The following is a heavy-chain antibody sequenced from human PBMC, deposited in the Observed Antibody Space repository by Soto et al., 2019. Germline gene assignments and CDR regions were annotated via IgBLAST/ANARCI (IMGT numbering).Heavy chain of an antibody. Sequence: QLQESGPGLVKPSGTLPLTCAVSRGSMTTGDWFSWVRQSPGKGLEWIGEIYYGGTTHYKPSLKSRVTISLDKSKNQFFLELSSSTAADTAVYYCAKNAVGGFDWWGQGTLVTVSS. J-gene: IGHJ4*02. CDR2: IYYGGTT. D-gene: IGHD1-26*01. CDR3: AKNAVGGFDW. CDR1: RGSMTTGDW. V-gene: IGHV4-4*02.